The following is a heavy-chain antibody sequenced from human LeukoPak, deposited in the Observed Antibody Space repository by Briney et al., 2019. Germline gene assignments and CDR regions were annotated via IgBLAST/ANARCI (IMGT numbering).Heavy chain of an antibody. CDR3: AKMTGEGDY. J-gene: IGHJ4*02. V-gene: IGHV3-30*18. CDR2: ISYDGSNK. CDR1: GFTFSSYG. Sequence: PGRSLRLSCAASGFTFSSYGMHWVRQAPGKGLEWVAVISYDGSNKYYADSVKGRFTISRDNSKNTLYLQMNSLRAEDTAVYYCAKMTGEGDYWGQGTLVTVSS. D-gene: IGHD4-17*01.